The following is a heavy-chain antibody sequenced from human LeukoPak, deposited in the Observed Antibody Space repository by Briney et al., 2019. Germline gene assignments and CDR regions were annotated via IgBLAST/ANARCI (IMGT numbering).Heavy chain of an antibody. V-gene: IGHV3-20*04. CDR3: ARVGGGGYYSPYMDV. J-gene: IGHJ6*03. Sequence: GGSLRLSCAASGFTFDDYGMSWVRQAPGKGLEWVSGINWNGGSTGYADSVKGRFTISRGNAKHSLYLQMNSLRAEHTALYYCARVGGGGYYSPYMDVWGKGTTVTVSS. CDR1: GFTFDDYG. D-gene: IGHD1-26*01. CDR2: INWNGGST.